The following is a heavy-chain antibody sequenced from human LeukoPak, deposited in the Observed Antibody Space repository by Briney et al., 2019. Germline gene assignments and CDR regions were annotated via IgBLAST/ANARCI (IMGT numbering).Heavy chain of an antibody. CDR1: GGSFSGYY. J-gene: IGHJ3*02. CDR2: INHSGST. CDR3: ARATAGDAFDI. Sequence: SETLSLTCAVYGGSFSGYYWSWIRQPPGKGLEWIGEINHSGSTNYNPSLKSRVTISVDTSKDQFSLKLSSVTAADTAVYYCARATAGDAFDIWGQGTMVTVSS. D-gene: IGHD5-24*01. V-gene: IGHV4-34*01.